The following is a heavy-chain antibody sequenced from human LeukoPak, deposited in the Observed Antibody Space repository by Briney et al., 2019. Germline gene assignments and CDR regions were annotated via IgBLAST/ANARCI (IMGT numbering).Heavy chain of an antibody. Sequence: GGSLRLSCAASGFSVNNNYINWVRQSPGQGLGWVSTIDNFGNTDYADSVKVRFSISRDSSKNTAYLQMNSLRAEDTAMYFCAGGTYYGSGSRPGYLDYWGLGTLVTVSS. CDR2: IDNFGNT. J-gene: IGHJ4*02. D-gene: IGHD3-10*01. CDR1: GFSVNNNY. V-gene: IGHV3-53*01. CDR3: AGGTYYGSGSRPGYLDY.